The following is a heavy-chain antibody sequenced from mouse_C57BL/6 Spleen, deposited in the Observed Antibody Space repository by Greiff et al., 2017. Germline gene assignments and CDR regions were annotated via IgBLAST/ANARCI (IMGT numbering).Heavy chain of an antibody. Sequence: QVQLKESGPELVKPGASVKLSCKASGYTFTSYDINWVKQRPGQGLEWIGWIYPRDGSTKYNEKFKGKATLTVDTSSSTAYMELHSLTSEDSAVYFCADGSSYVGFAYWGQGTLVTVSA. D-gene: IGHD1-1*01. CDR2: IYPRDGST. CDR1: GYTFTSYD. J-gene: IGHJ3*01. CDR3: ADGSSYVGFAY. V-gene: IGHV1-85*01.